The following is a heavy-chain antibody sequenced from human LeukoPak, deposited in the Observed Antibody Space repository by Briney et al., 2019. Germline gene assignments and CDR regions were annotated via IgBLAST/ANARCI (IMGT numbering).Heavy chain of an antibody. CDR1: GFTFSDYY. CDR3: ARDYHYYDSSGYYPHPYFDY. D-gene: IGHD3-22*01. CDR2: ISSSGSTI. Sequence: PGGSLRLSCAASGFTFSDYYMSWIRQAPGKGLERVSYISSSGSTIYYADSVKGRFTISRDNAKNSLYLQMNSLRAEDTAVYYCARDYHYYDSSGYYPHPYFDYWGKGTLVTVSS. J-gene: IGHJ4*02. V-gene: IGHV3-11*04.